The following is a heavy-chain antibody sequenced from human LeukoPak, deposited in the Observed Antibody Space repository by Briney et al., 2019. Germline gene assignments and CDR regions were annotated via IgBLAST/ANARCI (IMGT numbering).Heavy chain of an antibody. V-gene: IGHV3-21*01. CDR2: ISSSSSYI. J-gene: IGHJ5*02. Sequence: PGGSLRLSCAASGFTFSSYSMNWVRQAPGKGLEWVSFISSSSSYIYYADAVKGRFTISRDNAKNSLYLQMNSLRAEDTAVYYCARDRPHNWFDPWGQGTLVTVSS. CDR3: ARDRPHNWFDP. CDR1: GFTFSSYS.